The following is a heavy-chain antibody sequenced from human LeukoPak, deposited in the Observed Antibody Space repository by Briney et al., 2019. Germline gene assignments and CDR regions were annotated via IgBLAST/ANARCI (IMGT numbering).Heavy chain of an antibody. CDR1: RFTFRNFA. CDR2: ISASGAAT. V-gene: IGHV3-23*01. J-gene: IGHJ4*02. CDR3: AKGKTYEHFDS. D-gene: IGHD5-12*01. Sequence: GGSLRLSCAASRFTFRNFAMSWVRQAPGKGLEWVSGISASGAATYYPDSVKGRFTISRDNSKNTLYLQMNSLRAEDTALYYCAKGKTYEHFDSWGQGTLVTVSS.